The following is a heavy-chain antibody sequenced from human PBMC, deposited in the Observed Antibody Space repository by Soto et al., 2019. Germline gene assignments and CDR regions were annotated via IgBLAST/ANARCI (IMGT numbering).Heavy chain of an antibody. J-gene: IGHJ4*02. Sequence: GASVKVSCKTSGYTFSAFYVHWARLAPGRGFEWLGWINPSNAITTFSQSFQGRVTMTRDTSTNTVHMELNSLTFDDTAVYYCMRGGWGDSPIAYLGQGTQVTVSS. V-gene: IGHV1-2*02. CDR3: MRGGWGDSPIAY. CDR1: GYTFSAFY. CDR2: INPSNAIT. D-gene: IGHD1-26*01.